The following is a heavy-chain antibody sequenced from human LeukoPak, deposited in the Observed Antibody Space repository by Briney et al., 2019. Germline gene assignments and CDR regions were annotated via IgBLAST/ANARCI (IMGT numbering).Heavy chain of an antibody. CDR1: GGSISSYY. J-gene: IGHJ4*02. Sequence: SETLSLTCTVSGGSISSYYWSWIRQPAGNGLEWIGRIYTSGSTNYNPSLKSRVTIAVDTAKNQFSLKLSSVTAADAAVYYWARGYRPSVDTAMVYFDYWGQGTLVTVSS. D-gene: IGHD5-18*01. CDR3: ARGYRPSVDTAMVYFDY. V-gene: IGHV4-4*07. CDR2: IYTSGST.